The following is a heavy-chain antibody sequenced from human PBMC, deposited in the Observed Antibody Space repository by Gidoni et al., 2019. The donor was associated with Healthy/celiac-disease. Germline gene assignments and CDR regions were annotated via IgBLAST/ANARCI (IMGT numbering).Heavy chain of an antibody. CDR2: IKSKIDRGTT. CDR1: GFPFQDAW. CDR3: TTDLAEYCTGGNCHYSQSFDY. D-gene: IGHD2-15*01. V-gene: IGHV3-15*01. Sequence: EVQLVESGGGLVTPGGSLRVSCAPAGFPFQDAWMVWARAAPGKGMEWVGRIKSKIDRGTTDYAAPVKGRFTISRDDSRSTLYLQMISLKTEDTAVYYCTTDLAEYCTGGNCHYSQSFDYWGQGTLVTVSS. J-gene: IGHJ4*02.